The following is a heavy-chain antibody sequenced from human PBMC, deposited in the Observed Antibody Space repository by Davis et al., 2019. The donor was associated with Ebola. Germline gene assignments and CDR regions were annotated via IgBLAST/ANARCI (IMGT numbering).Heavy chain of an antibody. D-gene: IGHD1-26*01. Sequence: SETLSLTCAVSGGSISSGGYSWSWIRQPPGKGLEWIGYIYHSGSTYYNPSLKSRVTISVDTSKNQFSLKLSSVTAADTAVYYCARASWDNYYYYYGMDVWGQGTTVTVSS. J-gene: IGHJ6*02. CDR1: GGSISSGGYS. CDR3: ARASWDNYYYYYGMDV. V-gene: IGHV4-30-2*01. CDR2: IYHSGST.